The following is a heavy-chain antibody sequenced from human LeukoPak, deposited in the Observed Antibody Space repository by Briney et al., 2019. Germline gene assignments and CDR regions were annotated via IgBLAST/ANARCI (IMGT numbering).Heavy chain of an antibody. V-gene: IGHV4-34*01. Sequence: GSXXXXYWSWIXXPPGKGLEWIGEINHSGSTNYNPSLKSRVTISVDTSKNQFSLKLSSVTAADTAVYYCAAYRLPDSFDYWGQGTLVTVSS. D-gene: IGHD4-11*01. J-gene: IGHJ4*02. CDR3: AAYRLPDSFDY. CDR2: INHSGST. CDR1: GSXXXXY.